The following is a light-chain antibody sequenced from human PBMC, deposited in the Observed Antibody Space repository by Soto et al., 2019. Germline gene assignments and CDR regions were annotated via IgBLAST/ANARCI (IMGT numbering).Light chain of an antibody. CDR1: SSDVGSFNL. J-gene: IGLJ2*01. CDR2: EGS. CDR3: CSYAGSSTYVV. V-gene: IGLV2-23*01. Sequence: QSALTQPASVSGSPGQSITISCTGTSSDVGSFNLVSWYHHHPGKAPKLMIYEGSKRPSGVSDRFSGSKSGNTASLTISGLQAEDEADYYCCSYAGSSTYVVFGGGTKLTVL.